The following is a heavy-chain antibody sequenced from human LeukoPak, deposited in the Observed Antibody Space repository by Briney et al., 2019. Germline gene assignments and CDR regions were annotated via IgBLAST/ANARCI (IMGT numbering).Heavy chain of an antibody. J-gene: IGHJ6*02. CDR3: ARDLAAAAQEDPYYYGMDV. Sequence: GASVKVSCKASGYTFTGYYMHWVRQAPGQGLEWMGWINPNSGGTNYAQKFQGWVTMTRDTSISTAYMELSRLRSDDTAVYYCARDLAAAAQEDPYYYGMDVWGQGTTVTVSS. V-gene: IGHV1-2*04. CDR2: INPNSGGT. D-gene: IGHD6-13*01. CDR1: GYTFTGYY.